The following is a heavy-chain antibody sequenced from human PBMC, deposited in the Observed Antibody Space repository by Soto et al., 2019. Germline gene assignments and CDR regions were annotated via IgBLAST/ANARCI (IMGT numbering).Heavy chain of an antibody. CDR1: GFTFSSYA. Sequence: LSCAASGFTFSSYAMHWVRQAPGKGLEWVAVISYDGSNKYYADSVKCRFTISRDNSKNTLYLQMNSLRAEDTAVYYCAKDLLNLAYYGSGSPYNWFDPWGQGTLVTVSS. CDR2: ISYDGSNK. CDR3: AKDLLNLAYYGSGSPYNWFDP. J-gene: IGHJ5*02. V-gene: IGHV3-30*04. D-gene: IGHD3-10*01.